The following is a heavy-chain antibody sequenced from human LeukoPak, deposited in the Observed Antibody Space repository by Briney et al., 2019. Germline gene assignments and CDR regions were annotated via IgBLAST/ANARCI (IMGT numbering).Heavy chain of an antibody. D-gene: IGHD6-13*01. CDR3: AREGYSSSWYFDY. CDR2: IYTSGST. J-gene: IGHJ4*02. CDR1: GGSISSGSYY. V-gene: IGHV4-61*02. Sequence: SETLSLTCTVSGGSISSGSYYWSWIRQPAGKGLEWIGRIYTSGSTNYNPSLKSRVTISVDTSKNQFSLKLSSVTAADTAVYCCAREGYSSSWYFDYWGRGTLVTVSS.